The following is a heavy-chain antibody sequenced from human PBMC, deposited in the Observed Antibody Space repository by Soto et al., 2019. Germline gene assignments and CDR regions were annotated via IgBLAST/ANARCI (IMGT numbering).Heavy chain of an antibody. CDR2: IKSKTDGGTT. CDR3: NLYYDILTGYYYFDY. D-gene: IGHD3-9*01. Sequence: PGGSLRLSCAASGFTFSNAWMSWVRQAPGKGLEWVGRIKSKTDGGTTDYAAPVKGRFTISRDDSKNTLYLQMNSLKTEDTAVYYCNLYYDILTGYYYFDYWGQGTLVTVSS. CDR1: GFTFSNAW. J-gene: IGHJ4*02. V-gene: IGHV3-15*01.